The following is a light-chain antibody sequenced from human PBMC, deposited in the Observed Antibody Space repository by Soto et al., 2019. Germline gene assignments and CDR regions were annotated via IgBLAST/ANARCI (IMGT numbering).Light chain of an antibody. CDR3: SSYTSSSTLV. Sequence: QSALTQPASVSGSPGQSITISCTGTSSDVGGYNYVSWYQQHPGKAPKLMIYEVSNRPSGVSNRFSGSKSGNTASLTISGLQAEDEADYYCSSYTSSSTLVFGTGTQ. V-gene: IGLV2-14*01. CDR1: SSDVGGYNY. CDR2: EVS. J-gene: IGLJ1*01.